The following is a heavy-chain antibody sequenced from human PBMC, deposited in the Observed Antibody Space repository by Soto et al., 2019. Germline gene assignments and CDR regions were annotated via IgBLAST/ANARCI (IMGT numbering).Heavy chain of an antibody. Sequence: GGSLRLSCAASGFTFSSYSMNWVRQAPGKGLEWVSYISSSSSTIYYADSVKGRFTISRDNAKNSLYLQMNSLRAEDTAVYYCARDLSRAGSGSSPRRSNGMDVWGQGTTVTVSS. J-gene: IGHJ6*02. D-gene: IGHD3-10*01. CDR3: ARDLSRAGSGSSPRRSNGMDV. CDR1: GFTFSSYS. V-gene: IGHV3-48*04. CDR2: ISSSSSTI.